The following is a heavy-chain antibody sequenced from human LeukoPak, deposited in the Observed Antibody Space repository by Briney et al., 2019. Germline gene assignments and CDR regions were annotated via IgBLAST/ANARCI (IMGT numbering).Heavy chain of an antibody. V-gene: IGHV3-30*18. Sequence: GGSLRLSCAASGFTFSSYGMHWVRQAPGKGLEWVAVISYDGSNKYYADSVKGRFTISRDNSKNTLYLQMNSLRAEDTAVYYCAKDYGYCSGGSCYSIDYWGQGTLVTVSS. CDR2: ISYDGSNK. CDR3: AKDYGYCSGGSCYSIDY. CDR1: GFTFSSYG. J-gene: IGHJ4*02. D-gene: IGHD2-15*01.